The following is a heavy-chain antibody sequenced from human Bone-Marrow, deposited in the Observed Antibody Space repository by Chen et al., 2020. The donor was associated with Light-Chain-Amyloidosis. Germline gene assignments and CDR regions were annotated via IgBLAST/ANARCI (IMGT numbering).Heavy chain of an antibody. CDR2: VYQSGST. J-gene: IGHJ3*01. D-gene: IGHD1-1*01. CDR3: ARGNWNDLAFDV. V-gene: IGHV4-30-2*01. CDR1: GGSITSGSFS. Sequence: QLQLQKSGSGLVTSSQTLSLTCAVSGGSITSGSFSWNWIRQPLGKGLEWIGYVYQSGSTYYNPSLNSRVTISVDLSENHFSLTLRSLTAADSAVYYCARGNWNDLAFDVWGQGTLVTVSS.